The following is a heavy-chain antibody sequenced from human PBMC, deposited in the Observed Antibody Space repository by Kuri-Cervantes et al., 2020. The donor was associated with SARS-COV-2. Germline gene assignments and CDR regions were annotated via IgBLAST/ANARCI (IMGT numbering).Heavy chain of an antibody. J-gene: IGHJ4*02. Sequence: SVKVSCKASGYTFTNYAMHWVRQAPGQRLEWMGWIIPLFGTANYVQKFQGRVTITADKSTSTAYMELSSLRSEDTAVYYCARGIIDLRFLDGAEDCWGQGTLVTVSS. V-gene: IGHV1-69*06. CDR2: IIPLFGTA. CDR1: GYTFTNYA. CDR3: ARGIIDLRFLDGAEDC. D-gene: IGHD3-3*01.